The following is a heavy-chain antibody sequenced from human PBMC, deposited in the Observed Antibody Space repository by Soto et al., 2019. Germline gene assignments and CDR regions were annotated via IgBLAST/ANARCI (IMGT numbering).Heavy chain of an antibody. V-gene: IGHV1-18*01. Sequence: QVQLVQSGAEVKKPGASVKVYCKASGYTFTSYGISWVRQAPGQGLEWMGWISACNGNTNYAQKLQGRVTMTTGTSTSPAYMELRCLRSHDTALYYCARVCRMTMIRGELSEYWGQGSLVTVSS. CDR1: GYTFTSYG. D-gene: IGHD3-10*01. J-gene: IGHJ4*02. CDR3: ARVCRMTMIRGELSEY. CDR2: ISACNGNT.